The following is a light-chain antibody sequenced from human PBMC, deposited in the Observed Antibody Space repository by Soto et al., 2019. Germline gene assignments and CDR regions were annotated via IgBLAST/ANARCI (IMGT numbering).Light chain of an antibody. J-gene: IGKJ1*01. CDR1: QSITTS. CDR2: DAS. CDR3: QQSYRTPRT. Sequence: DIQMTQSPSSLSASVGDRVTITCRASQSITTSLNWYQHKPGKAPKLLIHDASSLDSGVPSRFSGSGSGTDFTLSISSLQSEDFATYYCQQSYRTPRTFGQGTKVDIK. V-gene: IGKV1-39*01.